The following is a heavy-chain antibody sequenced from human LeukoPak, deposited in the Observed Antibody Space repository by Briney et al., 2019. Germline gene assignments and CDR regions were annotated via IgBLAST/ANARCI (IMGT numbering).Heavy chain of an antibody. V-gene: IGHV4-59*01. CDR3: AREYSSSDNWFDP. D-gene: IGHD6-6*01. CDR2: IYYSGST. J-gene: IGHJ5*02. Sequence: LSETLSLTCTVSGGSISSYYWSWIRQPPGKGLEWIGYIYYSGSTNYNPSLKSRVTISVDTSKNQFSPKLSSVTAADTAVYYCAREYSSSDNWFDPWGQGTLVTVSS. CDR1: GGSISSYY.